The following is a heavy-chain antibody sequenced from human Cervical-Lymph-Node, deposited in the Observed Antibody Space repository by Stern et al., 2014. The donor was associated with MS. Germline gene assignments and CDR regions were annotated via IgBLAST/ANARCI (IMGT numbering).Heavy chain of an antibody. J-gene: IGHJ4*02. CDR3: ARMRKAAADY. V-gene: IGHV4-39*01. CDR2: VYYDGSA. Sequence: QLQLQESGPGLVKPSETLTLYCNVSGASLSSTTYYWDWIRQPPGKGLEWIGSVYYDGSAYNPSLKSRVTISVDTSKNQLSLKLRSVTAADTATYYCARMRKAAADYWGQGTLVTVS. D-gene: IGHD6-13*01. CDR1: GASLSSTTYY.